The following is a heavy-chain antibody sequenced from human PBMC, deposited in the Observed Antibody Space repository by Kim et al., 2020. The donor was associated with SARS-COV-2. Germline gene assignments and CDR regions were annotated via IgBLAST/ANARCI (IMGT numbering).Heavy chain of an antibody. V-gene: IGHV5-51*01. Sequence: GESLKISCKGSGYSFTSYWIGWVRQMPRKGLEWMGIIYPGDSDTRYSPSFQGQVTISADKSISTAYLQWSSLKAPDTAMYYCARLPMYCSSTSCPFDYWGQGTLVTVSS. J-gene: IGHJ4*02. CDR3: ARLPMYCSSTSCPFDY. CDR1: GYSFTSYW. D-gene: IGHD2-2*01. CDR2: IYPGDSDT.